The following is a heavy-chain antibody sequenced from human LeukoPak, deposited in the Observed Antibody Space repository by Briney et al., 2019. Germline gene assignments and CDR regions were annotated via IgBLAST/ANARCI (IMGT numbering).Heavy chain of an antibody. Sequence: SETLSLTCAVYGGSFSGYYWSWIRQPPGKGLEWIGEINHSGSTNYNPSLKSRVTISVDTSKNQFSLKLSSVTAADTAVYYCARQGYSYGWIFDYWGQGTLVTVSS. CDR1: GGSFSGYY. D-gene: IGHD5-18*01. CDR3: ARQGYSYGWIFDY. V-gene: IGHV4-34*01. CDR2: INHSGST. J-gene: IGHJ4*02.